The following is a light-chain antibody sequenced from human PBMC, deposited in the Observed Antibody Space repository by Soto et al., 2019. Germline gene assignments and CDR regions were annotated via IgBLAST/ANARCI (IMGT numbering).Light chain of an antibody. CDR2: VSN. CDR1: SSNIGAGSD. CDR3: QSYASSLSGSV. J-gene: IGLJ1*01. Sequence: QSVLTQPPSVSGAPGQRVTISCTGSSSNIGAGSDVHWYQHFPGTAPKLLIYVSNNRPSGVPDRFSGSKSGTSASLAITGLQAEDEADYYCQSYASSLSGSVFGGGTKVTVL. V-gene: IGLV1-40*01.